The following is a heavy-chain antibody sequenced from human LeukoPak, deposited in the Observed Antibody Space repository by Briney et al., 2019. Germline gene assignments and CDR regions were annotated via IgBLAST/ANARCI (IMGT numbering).Heavy chain of an antibody. Sequence: PSETLSLTCTVSGGSISSYYWSWIRQPPGKGLHLIGYIYYSGSTNYNPSLKRRVTISVDTSKNQFSLKLSSVTAADTAVYYCARLTLNWFDPWGQGTLVTVSS. CDR2: IYYSGST. J-gene: IGHJ5*02. CDR3: ARLTLNWFDP. D-gene: IGHD3-9*01. V-gene: IGHV4-59*01. CDR1: GGSISSYY.